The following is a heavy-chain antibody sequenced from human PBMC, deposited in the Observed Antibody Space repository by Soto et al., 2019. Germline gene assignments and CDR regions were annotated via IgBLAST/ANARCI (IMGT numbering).Heavy chain of an antibody. CDR1: GFTLSSYA. D-gene: IGHD6-19*01. J-gene: IGHJ4*02. V-gene: IGHV3-23*01. Sequence: EVQLLESGGGLVQPGGSLRLSCAASGFTLSSYAMTWVXQAPGKGLEWVSVISDSDNATYYADSVKGRLTISRDNSKNTLYLQLNSLRAEDTAVYYCAKGVSSSAWSASDSWGQGTLVTVSA. CDR3: AKGVSSSAWSASDS. CDR2: ISDSDNAT.